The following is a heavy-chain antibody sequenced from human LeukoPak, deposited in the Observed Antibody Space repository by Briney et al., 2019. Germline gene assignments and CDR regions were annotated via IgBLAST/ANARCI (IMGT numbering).Heavy chain of an antibody. CDR2: IYSSGST. Sequence: SETLSLTCTVSGGSISSYYWSWIRQPPGKGLEWIGYIYSSGSTNYNPSLDSRATISVDTSKNQFSLKLSSVTAADTAVYYCARHYYHTSGSYSFDYWGQGTLVTVSS. J-gene: IGHJ4*02. CDR3: ARHYYHTSGSYSFDY. V-gene: IGHV4-59*01. D-gene: IGHD3-22*01. CDR1: GGSISSYY.